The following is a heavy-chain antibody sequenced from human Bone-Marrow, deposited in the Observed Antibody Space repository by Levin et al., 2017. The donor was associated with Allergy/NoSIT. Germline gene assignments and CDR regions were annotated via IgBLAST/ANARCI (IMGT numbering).Heavy chain of an antibody. D-gene: IGHD1-14*01. CDR3: AKFEGNHYPYDNFDM. V-gene: IGHV3-23*01. Sequence: PGGSLRLSCAASGFTFSSYAMSWVRQAPGKGLQWVSAITATGDAASYADSVKGRLTTSRDNSRDTLYLHMSSLRAEDTATYYCAKFEGNHYPYDNFDMWGQGTMVTVSS. J-gene: IGHJ3*02. CDR1: GFTFSSYA. CDR2: ITATGDAA.